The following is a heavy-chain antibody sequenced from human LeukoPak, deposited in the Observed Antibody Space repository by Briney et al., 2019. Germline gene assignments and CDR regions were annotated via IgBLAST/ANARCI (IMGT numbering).Heavy chain of an antibody. Sequence: GGSLRLSCTVSGFTFGDYAMSWFRQAPGKGLEWVGFIRSKAYGGTTEYAASVKGRFTISRDDSKSIAYLQMHSQKTEDTAVYYCTRKLTWGGVLAAHNFDYWGQGTLVTVSS. CDR1: GFTFGDYA. J-gene: IGHJ4*02. V-gene: IGHV3-49*03. CDR2: IRSKAYGGTT. D-gene: IGHD2-2*01. CDR3: TRKLTWGGVLAAHNFDY.